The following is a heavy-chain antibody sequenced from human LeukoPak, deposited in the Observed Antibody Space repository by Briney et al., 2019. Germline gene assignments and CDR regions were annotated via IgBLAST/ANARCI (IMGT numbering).Heavy chain of an antibody. Sequence: GGSLRLSCAASGFTVSSNYMSWVRQAPGRGLEWVSVIYSGGSTYYADSVKGRFTISRDNSKNTLFLQMNSLRAGDTAVYYCAVDCSSTSCYDLYYWGQGTLVTVSS. J-gene: IGHJ4*02. CDR3: AVDCSSTSCYDLYY. D-gene: IGHD2-2*01. CDR1: GFTVSSNY. CDR2: IYSGGST. V-gene: IGHV3-66*01.